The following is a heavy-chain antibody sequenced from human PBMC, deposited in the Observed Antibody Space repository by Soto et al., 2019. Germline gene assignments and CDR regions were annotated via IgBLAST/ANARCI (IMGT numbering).Heavy chain of an antibody. CDR2: INHSGST. V-gene: IGHV4-34*01. J-gene: IGHJ4*02. D-gene: IGHD2-2*01. CDR3: ARGEGPAPPY. CDR1: GGSFSVYY. Sequence: QVQLQQWGAGLLKPSETLSLTCAAYGGSFSVYYWSWIRQSPGKGLEWIGEINHSGSTNYNPSLESRVHLSLDASKNQLSLRLSSVTAADTAVYYCARGEGPAPPYWGQGTLVTVSS.